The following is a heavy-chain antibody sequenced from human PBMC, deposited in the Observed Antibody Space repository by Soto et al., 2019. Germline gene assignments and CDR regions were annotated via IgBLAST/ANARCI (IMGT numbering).Heavy chain of an antibody. Sequence: QVQLVQSGGEVKKPGASVKVSCKTSGYSFTTYGISWVRQAPGQGLEWMGWISAYNGNTNYAQKLQGRVTMTTDTSTSTAHMELRSLRSDDTAVYYCAREGPAPYYSYGMDVWGQGSTVTVSS. CDR3: AREGPAPYYSYGMDV. V-gene: IGHV1-18*01. CDR1: GYSFTTYG. J-gene: IGHJ6*02. CDR2: ISAYNGNT.